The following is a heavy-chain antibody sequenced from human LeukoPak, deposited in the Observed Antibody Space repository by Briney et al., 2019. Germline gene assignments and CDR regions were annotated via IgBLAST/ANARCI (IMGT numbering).Heavy chain of an antibody. V-gene: IGHV3-48*01. D-gene: IGHD6-13*01. CDR3: AKDGSYSSSWYHY. Sequence: PGGSLRLSCVASGFYFGGHAMHWLRQAPGKGLEWVAYITYGSDTIFYADSVKGRFTISRDNSKNTLYLQMNSLRAEDTAVYYCAKDGSYSSSWYHYWGQGTLVTVSS. CDR1: GFYFGGHA. CDR2: ITYGSDTI. J-gene: IGHJ4*02.